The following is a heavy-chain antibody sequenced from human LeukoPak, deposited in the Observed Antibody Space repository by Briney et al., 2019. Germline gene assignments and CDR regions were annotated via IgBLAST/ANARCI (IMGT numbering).Heavy chain of an antibody. D-gene: IGHD3-10*01. Sequence: SETLSLTCTVSGGSISSYYWGWIRQPAGKGLEWIGRIYTSGSTNYNPSLESRVTMSVDTSKNQFSLKLSSVTAADTAVYYCARWGYYGSGSYYNWGQGTLVTVSS. CDR3: ARWGYYGSGSYYN. CDR2: IYTSGST. J-gene: IGHJ4*02. CDR1: GGSISSYY. V-gene: IGHV4-4*07.